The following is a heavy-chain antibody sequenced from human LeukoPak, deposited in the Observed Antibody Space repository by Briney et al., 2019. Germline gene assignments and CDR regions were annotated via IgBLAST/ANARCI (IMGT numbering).Heavy chain of an antibody. CDR2: INPNSGGT. CDR3: PRDSMVRANWYFDL. Sequence: RASVKVSCKASGYTFTGYYMHWVRQAPGQGLEWMGWINPNSGGTNYAQKFQGRVTMTRDTSISTAYMELSRLRSDDTAVYYCPRDSMVRANWYFDLWGRGTLVTVSS. V-gene: IGHV1-2*02. CDR1: GYTFTGYY. D-gene: IGHD3-10*01. J-gene: IGHJ2*01.